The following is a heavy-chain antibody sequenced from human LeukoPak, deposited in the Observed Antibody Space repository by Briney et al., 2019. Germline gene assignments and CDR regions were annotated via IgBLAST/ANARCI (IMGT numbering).Heavy chain of an antibody. CDR1: SGSIRSYY. V-gene: IGHV4-59*01. CDR2: INFSGST. CDR3: ARGSGALYYGMDV. J-gene: IGHJ6*02. Sequence: SETLSLTCTVPSGSIRSYYWSWIRQPPGEGLEWIGYINFSGSTNYNPSLKSRVTISADTSKDQFSLKLTSVTAADTAVYYCARGSGALYYGMDVWGQGTTVTVSS. D-gene: IGHD3-10*01.